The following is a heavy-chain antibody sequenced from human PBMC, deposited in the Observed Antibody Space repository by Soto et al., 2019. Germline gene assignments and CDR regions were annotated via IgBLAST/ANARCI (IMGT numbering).Heavy chain of an antibody. CDR1: GFTFISYS. J-gene: IGHJ4*02. Sequence: GGSLRLSCAASGFTFISYSMNWIRQAPGKGLEWVSSISSSSSYIYYADSVKGRFTISRDNAKNSLYLQMNSLRAEDTAVYYCARYYGSGHFDYWGQGTLVTVSS. V-gene: IGHV3-21*01. D-gene: IGHD3-10*01. CDR2: ISSSSSYI. CDR3: ARYYGSGHFDY.